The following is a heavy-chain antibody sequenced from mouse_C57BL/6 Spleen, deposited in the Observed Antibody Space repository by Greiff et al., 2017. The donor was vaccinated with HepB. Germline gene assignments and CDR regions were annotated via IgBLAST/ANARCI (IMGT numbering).Heavy chain of an antibody. Sequence: DVKLQESGPELVKPGASVKIPCKASGYTFTDYNMDWVKQSHGKSLEWIGDINPNNGGTIYNQKFKGKATLTVDKSSSTAYMELRSLTSEDTAVYYCARPYYGSSLAEFAYWGQGTLVTVSA. V-gene: IGHV1-18*01. CDR3: ARPYYGSSLAEFAY. D-gene: IGHD1-1*01. CDR1: GYTFTDYN. J-gene: IGHJ3*01. CDR2: INPNNGGT.